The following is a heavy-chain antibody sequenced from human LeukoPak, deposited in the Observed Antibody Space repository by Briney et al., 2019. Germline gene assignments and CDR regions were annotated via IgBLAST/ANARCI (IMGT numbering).Heavy chain of an antibody. Sequence: ASVKVSCKASGYTFTSYAMHWVRQAPGQRLEWMGWINAGNGNTKYSQKFQGRVTITADESTSTAYMELSSLRSEDTAVYYCARGDSSGSCLDIWGQGTMVTVSS. CDR2: INAGNGNT. V-gene: IGHV1-3*01. D-gene: IGHD6-19*01. CDR1: GYTFTSYA. J-gene: IGHJ3*02. CDR3: ARGDSSGSCLDI.